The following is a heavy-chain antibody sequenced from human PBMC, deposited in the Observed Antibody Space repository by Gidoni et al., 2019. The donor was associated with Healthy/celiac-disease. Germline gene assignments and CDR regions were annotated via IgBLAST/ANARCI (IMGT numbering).Heavy chain of an antibody. Sequence: QVQLVESGGGVVQPGRSLRLSCAASGFTFSSYGMHWVRQAPGKGLEWVAVISYDGSNKYYADSVKGRVTISRDNSKNTLYLQMNSLRAEDTAVYYCAKDRYDYVWGSYRYLDYWGQGTLVTVSS. CDR2: ISYDGSNK. CDR3: AKDRYDYVWGSYRYLDY. CDR1: GFTFSSYG. V-gene: IGHV3-30*18. D-gene: IGHD3-16*02. J-gene: IGHJ4*02.